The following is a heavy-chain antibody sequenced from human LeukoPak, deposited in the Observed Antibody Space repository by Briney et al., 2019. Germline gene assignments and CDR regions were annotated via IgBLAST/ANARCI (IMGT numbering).Heavy chain of an antibody. D-gene: IGHD2-21*02. J-gene: IGHJ4*02. CDR3: ARGLTATYCGGDCGFDY. V-gene: IGHV4-30-4*01. CDR2: IYYSGST. Sequence: PSETLSLTCTVSGGSISSGDYYWSWIRQPPGKGLEWIGYIYYSGSTYYNPSLMSRVTISVDTSKNQFSLKLSSVTAADTAVYYCARGLTATYCGGDCGFDYWGQGTLVTVSS. CDR1: GGSISSGDYY.